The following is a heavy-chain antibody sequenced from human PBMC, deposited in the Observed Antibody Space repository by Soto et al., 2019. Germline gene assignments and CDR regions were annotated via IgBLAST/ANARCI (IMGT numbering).Heavy chain of an antibody. CDR3: TATRSYSLEY. V-gene: IGHV4-4*02. CDR1: GDSITNERW. Sequence: QVQLQESGPGLVKPSGTLSLTCSVSGDSITNERWWSWVRQSAGKGLEWIGEIDHSGRTNYNPSLKSRLIISVDKPKNTSPLTMSSVTAADTAVYYCTATRSYSLEYWGQRPLVTVSS. D-gene: IGHD2-21*01. CDR2: IDHSGRT. J-gene: IGHJ4*02.